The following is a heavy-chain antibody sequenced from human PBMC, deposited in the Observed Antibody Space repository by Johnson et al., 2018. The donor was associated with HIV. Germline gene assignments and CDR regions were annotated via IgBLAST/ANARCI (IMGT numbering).Heavy chain of an antibody. Sequence: VQLVESGGGLVKPGGSLRLSCAASGFTFSNAWMSWVRQAPGKGLEWVGRIKSKTDGGTTDYAAPVKGRFTISRDDSKNTLYLQMNSLRAEATAVYYCAREKKMGGTFDIWGQGTMVTVSS. D-gene: IGHD5-24*01. V-gene: IGHV3-15*01. CDR1: GFTFSNAW. J-gene: IGHJ3*02. CDR3: AREKKMGGTFDI. CDR2: IKSKTDGGTT.